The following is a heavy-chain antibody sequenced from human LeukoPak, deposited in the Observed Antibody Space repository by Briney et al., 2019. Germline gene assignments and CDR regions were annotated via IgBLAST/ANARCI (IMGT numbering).Heavy chain of an antibody. J-gene: IGHJ4*02. CDR2: ISYDGSNK. Sequence: GGSLRLSCAASGFTFSSYAMHWVRQAPGKGLEWVAVISYDGSNKYYADSVKGRFTISRDNSKNTLYLQMNSLRAEDTAVYYCARVENYDFWSGYYTHPFDYWGQGTLVTVSS. D-gene: IGHD3-3*01. CDR1: GFTFSSYA. V-gene: IGHV3-30-3*01. CDR3: ARVENYDFWSGYYTHPFDY.